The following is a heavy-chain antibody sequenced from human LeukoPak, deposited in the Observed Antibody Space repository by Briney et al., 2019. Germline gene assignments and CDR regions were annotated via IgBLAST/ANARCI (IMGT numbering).Heavy chain of an antibody. V-gene: IGHV4-38-2*02. CDR2: IYHSGST. CDR3: ARADGDTALIAAAGTIYDY. D-gene: IGHD6-13*01. CDR1: GYSISSGYY. Sequence: PSETLSLTCTVSGYSISSGYYWGWIRQPPGKGLEWIGSIYHSGSTYYNPSLKSRVTISVDTSKNQFSLKLSSVTAADTAVYYCARADGDTALIAAAGTIYDYWGQGTLVTVSS. J-gene: IGHJ4*02.